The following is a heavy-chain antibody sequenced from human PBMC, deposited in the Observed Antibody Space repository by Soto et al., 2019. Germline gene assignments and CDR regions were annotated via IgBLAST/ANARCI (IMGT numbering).Heavy chain of an antibody. CDR1: GFTFSSYA. V-gene: IGHV3-23*01. Sequence: EVQLLESGGGLVQPGGSLRLSCAASGFTFSSYAMSWVRQAPGKGLEWVSAISGSGGSTYYADSVKGRFTISRDNSKKTLYTQMDSLRAEDTAVYYCAKQPTYYDFWSHEGYYFDYWGQGTLVTVSS. D-gene: IGHD3-3*01. CDR3: AKQPTYYDFWSHEGYYFDY. CDR2: ISGSGGST. J-gene: IGHJ4*02.